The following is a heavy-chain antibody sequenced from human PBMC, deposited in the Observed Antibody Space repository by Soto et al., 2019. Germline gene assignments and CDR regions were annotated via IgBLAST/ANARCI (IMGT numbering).Heavy chain of an antibody. D-gene: IGHD1-26*01. Sequence: GGSLRLSCTASGFTFSDHYMDWVRQAPGKGLEWVGRIRNKANSYTTEYAASVKGRFTISRADPVNSLYLQMNSLRTEDTAVYYCARVRIYSGHYIFDYWGQGTLVNLSS. V-gene: IGHV3-72*01. CDR1: GFTFSDHY. J-gene: IGHJ4*02. CDR2: IRNKANSYTT. CDR3: ARVRIYSGHYIFDY.